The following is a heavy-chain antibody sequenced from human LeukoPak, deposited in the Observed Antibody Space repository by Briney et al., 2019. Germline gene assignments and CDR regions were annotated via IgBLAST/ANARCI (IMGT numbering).Heavy chain of an antibody. J-gene: IGHJ5*02. CDR1: GFTFDDYG. CDR3: AREAYCSSTSCYSWFDP. CDR2: INWNGGST. D-gene: IGHD2-2*01. V-gene: IGHV3-20*04. Sequence: PGGSLRLSCAASGFTFDDYGMSWVRQAPGKGLEWVSGINWNGGSTGYADSVKGRFTISRDNAKNSLYLQMNSLRAEDTALYYCAREAYCSSTSCYSWFDPWGQGTLVTVSS.